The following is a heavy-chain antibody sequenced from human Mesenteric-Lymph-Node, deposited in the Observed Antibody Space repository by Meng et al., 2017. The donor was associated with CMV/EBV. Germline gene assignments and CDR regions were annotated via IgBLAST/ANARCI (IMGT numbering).Heavy chain of an antibody. Sequence: SCAASGFTFNNYWMTWVRQAPGKGLEWVANINQDGSVKYYVDSVKGRFTISRDNAKNSVYLQMNSRRAEDTAVYYCARIGYSSSSWDYWGQGTLVTVSS. D-gene: IGHD6-6*01. CDR2: INQDGSVK. J-gene: IGHJ4*02. V-gene: IGHV3-7*01. CDR1: GFTFNNYW. CDR3: ARIGYSSSSWDY.